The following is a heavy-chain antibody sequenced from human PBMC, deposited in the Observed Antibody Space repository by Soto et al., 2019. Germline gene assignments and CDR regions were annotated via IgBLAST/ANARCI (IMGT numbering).Heavy chain of an antibody. J-gene: IGHJ4*02. D-gene: IGHD2-15*01. CDR3: ARDVVRSTAGDS. Sequence: QLQLVQSGTEVKEPGSSVKVSCKASGGTFSTSSFVWVRQGPGRGLEWMGGIIPIFTRTNFAQKFQGRVTFSEDESTRTTYMELRSLTSEDTAIYYCARDVVRSTAGDSWGQGTLVNVSS. CDR2: IIPIFTRT. V-gene: IGHV1-69*01. CDR1: GGTFSTSS.